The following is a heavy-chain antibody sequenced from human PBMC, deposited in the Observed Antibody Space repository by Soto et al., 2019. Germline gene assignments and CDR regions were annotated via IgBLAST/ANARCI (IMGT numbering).Heavy chain of an antibody. CDR3: ARNHDSSGYYWRAPYYYGMDV. Sequence: PGGSLRLSCAASGFTFSSYDMHWVRQATGKGLEWVSAIGTAGDTYYPGSVKGRFTISRENAKNSLYLQMNSLRAEDTAVYYCARNHDSSGYYWRAPYYYGMDVWGQGTTVTVSS. J-gene: IGHJ6*02. D-gene: IGHD3-22*01. CDR2: IGTAGDT. V-gene: IGHV3-13*01. CDR1: GFTFSSYD.